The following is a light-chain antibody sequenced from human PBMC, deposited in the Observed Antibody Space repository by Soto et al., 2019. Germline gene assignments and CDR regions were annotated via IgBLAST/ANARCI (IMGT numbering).Light chain of an antibody. J-gene: IGKJ4*01. CDR3: QQYETWPPLT. CDR1: QSVNDN. V-gene: IGKV3-15*01. CDR2: AAS. Sequence: EIVMTQSPATLSVSPGERATLSCRASQSVNDNLAWYQQKPGQAPRLLIYAASTRATGIPARFSGSGSGTEFTLTISTLQSEDFAVYFCQQYETWPPLTFGGGTKVEI.